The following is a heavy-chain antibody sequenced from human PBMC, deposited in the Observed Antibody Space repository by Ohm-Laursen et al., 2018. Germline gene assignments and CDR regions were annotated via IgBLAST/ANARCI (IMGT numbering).Heavy chain of an antibody. CDR3: ARGYLDSSIGN. J-gene: IGHJ4*02. CDR1: GFTVSSDH. Sequence: SLRLSCAASGFTVSSDHMNWVRQAPGKGLEWVSIIYSGGSTSYADSVKGRFTISRDNFKNTLYLQLNSLRAEDTAVYYRARGYLDSSIGNWGQGTLVTVSS. V-gene: IGHV3-53*01. CDR2: IYSGGST. D-gene: IGHD3-3*02.